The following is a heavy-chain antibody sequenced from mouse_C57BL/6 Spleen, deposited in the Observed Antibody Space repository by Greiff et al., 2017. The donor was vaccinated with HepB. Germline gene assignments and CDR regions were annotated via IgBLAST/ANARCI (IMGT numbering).Heavy chain of an antibody. J-gene: IGHJ3*01. CDR2: IDPENGDT. CDR1: GFNIKDDY. D-gene: IGHD1-1*01. Sequence: VQLKESGAELVRPGASVKLSCTASGFNIKDDYMHWVKQRPEQGLEWIGWIDPENGDTEYASKFQGKATITADTSSNTAYLQLSSLTSEDTAVYYCTITTVVDPWFAYWGQGTLVTVSA. CDR3: TITTVVDPWFAY. V-gene: IGHV14-4*01.